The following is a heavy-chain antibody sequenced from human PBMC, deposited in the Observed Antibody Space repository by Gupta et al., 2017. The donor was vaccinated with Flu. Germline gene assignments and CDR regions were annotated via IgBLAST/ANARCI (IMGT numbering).Heavy chain of an antibody. V-gene: IGHV3-21*01. CDR2: ISSSSSYI. J-gene: IGHJ4*02. Sequence: EVQLVASGGGLVKPGGSLRLSCAASGFTFRSYSMNWVRQAPGRGLEWVSFISSSSSYIYYADSVKGRFTISRDNAKNSLYLQMNSLRAEDTAVYYCARAWDSRGYDDYWGQGTLVTVSS. D-gene: IGHD3-22*01. CDR1: GFTFRSYS. CDR3: ARAWDSRGYDDY.